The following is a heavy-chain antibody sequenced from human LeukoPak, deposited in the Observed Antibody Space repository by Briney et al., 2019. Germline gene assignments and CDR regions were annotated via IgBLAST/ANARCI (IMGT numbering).Heavy chain of an antibody. J-gene: IGHJ3*02. V-gene: IGHV4-59*01. CDR2: IYYSGST. CDR3: ARDLSVWGSYRYNAFDI. Sequence: SETLSLTCTVSGGSISSYYWSWIRQPPGKGLEWIGYIYYSGSTNYNPSLKSRVTISVDTSKNQFSLKLSSVTAADTAVYYCARDLSVWGSYRYNAFDIWGQGTMVTVSS. CDR1: GGSISSYY. D-gene: IGHD3-16*02.